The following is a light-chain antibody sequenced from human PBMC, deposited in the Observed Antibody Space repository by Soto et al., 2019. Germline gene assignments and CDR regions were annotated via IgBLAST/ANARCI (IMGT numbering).Light chain of an antibody. J-gene: IGLJ1*01. Sequence: VLNRPPYAKGTPRQRVTSSCCRSISNIGSNTVNWYQQLPGTAPKLLIHANNQRPSGVPDRFSGSKSGTSASLAISWLQSEEADYYCAAWDDSLNGYVLVTG. V-gene: IGLV1-44*01. CDR3: AAWDDSLNGYV. CDR1: ISNIGSNT. CDR2: ANN.